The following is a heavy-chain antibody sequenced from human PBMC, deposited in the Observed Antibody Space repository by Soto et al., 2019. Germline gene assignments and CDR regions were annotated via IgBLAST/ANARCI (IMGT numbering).Heavy chain of an antibody. CDR3: ARDRDSSSDFDY. D-gene: IGHD6-6*01. Sequence: GGSLRLSCAASGFTFSSYWMSWVRQAPGKGLEWVANIKQYGSEKYYVDSVKGRFTISRDNAKNSLYLQMNSLRAEYTAVYYCARDRDSSSDFDYWGQGTLVTVSS. CDR1: GFTFSSYW. J-gene: IGHJ4*02. V-gene: IGHV3-7*01. CDR2: IKQYGSEK.